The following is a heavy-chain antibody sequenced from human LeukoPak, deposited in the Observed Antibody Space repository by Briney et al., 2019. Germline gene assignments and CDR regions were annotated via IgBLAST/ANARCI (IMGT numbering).Heavy chain of an antibody. J-gene: IGHJ6*02. CDR3: ARGYCRSTSCHEPPLYGMDV. D-gene: IGHD2-2*01. V-gene: IGHV1-18*01. CDR1: GYTFTSYG. CDR2: ISTYSGNT. Sequence: GAPVKVSCKASGYTFTSYGISWVRQAPGQGLEWMGWISTYSGNTNYAQQLQGRVTMTSDTSTSTVYMELRSLRSDDTAVYYCARGYCRSTSCHEPPLYGMDVWGQGTTVTVS.